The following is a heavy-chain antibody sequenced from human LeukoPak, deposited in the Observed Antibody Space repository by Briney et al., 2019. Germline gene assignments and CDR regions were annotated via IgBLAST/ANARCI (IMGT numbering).Heavy chain of an antibody. CDR2: ISGSGGST. CDR1: EFTFSSYG. D-gene: IGHD6-6*01. J-gene: IGHJ4*02. V-gene: IGHV3-23*01. CDR3: AKDGGYSSSCLFDY. Sequence: GGSLRLSCAASEFTFSSYGMSWVRQAPGKGLEWVSAISGSGGSTYYADSVKGRFTISRDNSKNTLYLQMNSLRAEDTAVYYCAKDGGYSSSCLFDYWGQGTLVTVSS.